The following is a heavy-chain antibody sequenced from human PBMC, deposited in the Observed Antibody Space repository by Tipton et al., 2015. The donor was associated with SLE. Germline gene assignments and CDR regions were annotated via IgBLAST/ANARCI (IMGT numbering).Heavy chain of an antibody. CDR1: GGSISSYY. V-gene: IGHV4-59*12. D-gene: IGHD4-23*01. Sequence: TLSLTCTVSGGSISSYYWSWIRQPPGKGLEWIGYIYYSGSTSYNPSLKSRVTISVDTSKNQFSLKLSSVTAADTAVYYCARVGVVTPFDYWGQGTLVTVSS. CDR2: IYYSGST. CDR3: ARVGVVTPFDY. J-gene: IGHJ4*02.